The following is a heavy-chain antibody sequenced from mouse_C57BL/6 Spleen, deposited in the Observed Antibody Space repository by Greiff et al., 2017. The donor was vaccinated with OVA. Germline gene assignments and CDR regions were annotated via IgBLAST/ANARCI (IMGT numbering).Heavy chain of an antibody. V-gene: IGHV1-15*01. Sequence: VQLVESGAELVRPGASVTLSCKASGYTFTDYEMHWVKQTPVHGLEWIGAIDPETGGTAYNQKFKGKAILTADKSSSTAYMELRSLTSEDSAVYYCTRYKVAYWGQGTLVTVSA. CDR3: TRYKVAY. CDR1: GYTFTDYE. CDR2: IDPETGGT. J-gene: IGHJ3*01.